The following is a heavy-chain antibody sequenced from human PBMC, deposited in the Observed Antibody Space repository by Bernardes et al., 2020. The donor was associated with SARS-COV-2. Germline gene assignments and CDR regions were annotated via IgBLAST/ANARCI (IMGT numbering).Heavy chain of an antibody. CDR3: ARESRLGATEY. CDR2: IDGGNNNT. Sequence: ASMKVSCKGSGYTFTHYAMYWVRQAPGQGLEWMGWIDGGNNNTKYSQKFQGRVTITGDTSASTAYMELSSLRSEDTGVYHCARESRLGATEYWGQGSLVTVSS. J-gene: IGHJ4*02. CDR1: GYTFTHYA. V-gene: IGHV1-3*01. D-gene: IGHD1-26*01.